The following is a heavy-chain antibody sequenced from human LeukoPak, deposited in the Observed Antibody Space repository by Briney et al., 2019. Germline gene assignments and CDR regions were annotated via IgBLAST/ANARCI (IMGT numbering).Heavy chain of an antibody. V-gene: IGHV3-30*04. CDR3: ARGLHRRCSGGICYQPFDY. D-gene: IGHD2-15*01. Sequence: GRSLRLSCAASGFIFSNYAMHWVRQAPGKGLEWVALISSDGSKIYYADSVKGRFTISRDNSRNTLYLQMNSLRAEDSAVYYCARGLHRRCSGGICYQPFDYWGQGTLVTVSS. CDR2: ISSDGSKI. J-gene: IGHJ4*02. CDR1: GFIFSNYA.